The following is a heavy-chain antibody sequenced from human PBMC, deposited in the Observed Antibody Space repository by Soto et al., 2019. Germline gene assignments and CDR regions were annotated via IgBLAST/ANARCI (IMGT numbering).Heavy chain of an antibody. CDR2: IYYSGST. CDR3: ATRTDYYYGSGSLGGMDG. CDR1: GGSISSGSYY. V-gene: IGHV4-31*03. D-gene: IGHD3-10*01. J-gene: IGHJ6*02. Sequence: QVQLQESGPGLVKPSQTLSLTCTVSGGSISSGSYYWSWIRQLPGKGLEWIGYIYYSGSTYYNPSLKSRGTISVDTSKNQFSLKLNSVTAADPAVYYCATRTDYYYGSGSLGGMDGWGQGTTVTVSS.